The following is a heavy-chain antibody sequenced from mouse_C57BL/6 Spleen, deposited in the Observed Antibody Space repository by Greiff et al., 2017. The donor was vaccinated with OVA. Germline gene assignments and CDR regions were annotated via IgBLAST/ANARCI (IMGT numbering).Heavy chain of an antibody. V-gene: IGHV14-4*01. D-gene: IGHD3-2*02. CDR2: IDPENGDT. Sequence: VQLQQSGAELVRPGASVKLSCTASGFNIKDDYMHWVKQRPEQGLEWIGWIDPENGDTEYASKFQGKATITADTSSNTAYLQLSILTAEDTADYCGTTRAQQFAYWGQGTLVTVSA. CDR1: GFNIKDDY. J-gene: IGHJ3*01. CDR3: TTRAQQFAY.